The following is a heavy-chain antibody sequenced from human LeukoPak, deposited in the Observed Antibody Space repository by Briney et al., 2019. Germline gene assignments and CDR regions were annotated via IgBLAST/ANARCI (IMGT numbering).Heavy chain of an antibody. V-gene: IGHV3-15*01. CDR2: IKSKTDGGTT. CDR1: GFSFGNAW. CDR3: TTERLVFDY. J-gene: IGHJ4*02. Sequence: GGSLRLSCAASGFSFGNAWMSWVRQAPGKGLEWVGRIKSKTDGGTTDYAAPVRGRFTISRDDSKNTLYLQMNSLKTEGTAVYYCTTERLVFDYWGQGTLVTVSS. D-gene: IGHD1-1*01.